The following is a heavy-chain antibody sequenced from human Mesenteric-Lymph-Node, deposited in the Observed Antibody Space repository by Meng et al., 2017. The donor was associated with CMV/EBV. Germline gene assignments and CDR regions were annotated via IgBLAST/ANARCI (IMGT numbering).Heavy chain of an antibody. CDR2: INHSGST. D-gene: IGHD6-6*01. V-gene: IGHV4-34*01. CDR3: ARGRAARKDY. CDR1: GWSFSGYF. J-gene: IGHJ4*02. Sequence: LSSAVCGWSFSGYFCVWFRRPPGEGLQWFVAINHSGSTNYNPSLKHRITISVNTSKNQFALKLSSVTDADTAVYYCARGRAARKDYWGQGTLVTVSS.